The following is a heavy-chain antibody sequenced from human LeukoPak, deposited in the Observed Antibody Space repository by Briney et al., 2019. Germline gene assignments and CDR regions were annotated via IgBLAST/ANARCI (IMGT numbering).Heavy chain of an antibody. D-gene: IGHD2-2*01. CDR1: GGSFSGYY. CDR2: INHSGST. CDR3: AKAKTYCSSTSCYLEYFDY. Sequence: SETLSLTCAVYGGSFSGYYWSWIRQPPGKGLEWIGEINHSGSTNYNPSLESRVTISVDTSKNQFSLKLSSVTAADTAVYYCAKAKTYCSSTSCYLEYFDYWGQGTLVTVSS. J-gene: IGHJ4*02. V-gene: IGHV4-34*01.